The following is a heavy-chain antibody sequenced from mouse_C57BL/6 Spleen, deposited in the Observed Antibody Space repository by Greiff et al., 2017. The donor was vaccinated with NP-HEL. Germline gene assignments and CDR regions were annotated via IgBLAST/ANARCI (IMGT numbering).Heavy chain of an antibody. CDR1: GYTFTSYW. J-gene: IGHJ4*01. CDR3: ARSGVYDYDFAMDY. Sequence: QVQLQQPGAELVKPGASVKMSCKASGYTFTSYWITWVKQRPGQGLEWIGDIYPGSGSTNYNEKFKSKATLTVDTSSSTAYMQLSSLTSEDSAVYYCARSGVYDYDFAMDYWGQGTSVTVSS. CDR2: IYPGSGST. D-gene: IGHD2-4*01. V-gene: IGHV1-55*01.